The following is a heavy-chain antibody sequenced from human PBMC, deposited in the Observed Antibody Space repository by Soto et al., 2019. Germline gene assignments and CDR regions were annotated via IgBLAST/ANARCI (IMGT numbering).Heavy chain of an antibody. CDR2: ISGGGSTA. J-gene: IGHJ4*02. CDR1: GFTFTSYV. V-gene: IGHV3-23*01. Sequence: EVLLLESGGGLVQRGGSQRLSCAASGFTFTSYVMSWVRQAPGKGLEWVAGISGGGSTAFYADSVKGRFTISRDNAKNTLVLQMDSLRAEDTAIYYCAKDSNKYSSSLRGRYFDYWGQGTLVTVSS. D-gene: IGHD3-22*01. CDR3: AKDSNKYSSSLRGRYFDY.